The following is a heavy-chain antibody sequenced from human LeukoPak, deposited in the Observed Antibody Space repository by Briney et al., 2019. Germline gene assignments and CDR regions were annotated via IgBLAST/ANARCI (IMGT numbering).Heavy chain of an antibody. CDR3: VKDSGTYQAPFDY. D-gene: IGHD1-26*01. J-gene: IGHJ4*02. V-gene: IGHV3-43*02. CDR1: GFTFHDYV. CDR2: VSGDGGTT. Sequence: GGSLRLSCAASGFTFHDYVLHWVRQGPGKGLEWVSLVSGDGGTTDYADSVKGRFTISRDNSKSSLYLQLNILRTEDTALYYCVKDSGTYQAPFDYWGQGTLVTVSS.